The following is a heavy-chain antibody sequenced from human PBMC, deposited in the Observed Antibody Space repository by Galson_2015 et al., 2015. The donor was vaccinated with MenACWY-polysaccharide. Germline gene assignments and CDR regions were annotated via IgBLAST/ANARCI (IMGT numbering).Heavy chain of an antibody. CDR2: ISGGGSMI. V-gene: IGHV3-48*03. D-gene: IGHD5-18*01. J-gene: IGHJ3*02. Sequence: SLRLSCAASGFTFSTYEMNWVRQSPEKGLQWIAYISGGGSMIQYAEPVKGRFTISRDKAKASQYLEMNSLTAEDTGLYYCARDRGSYDAYDIWGRVTVVTVSS. CDR3: ARDRGSYDAYDI. CDR1: GFTFSTYE.